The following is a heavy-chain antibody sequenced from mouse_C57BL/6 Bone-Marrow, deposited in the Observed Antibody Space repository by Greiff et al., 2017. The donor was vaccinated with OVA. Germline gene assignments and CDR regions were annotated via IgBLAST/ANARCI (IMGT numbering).Heavy chain of an antibody. V-gene: IGHV5-4*03. CDR1: GFTFSSYA. CDR3: ASYWSIFAY. J-gene: IGHJ3*01. D-gene: IGHD1-1*01. CDR2: ISAGGSYT. Sequence: EVILVEPGGGLVKPGGSLKLSCEASGFTFSSYAMPWVRQTPEKSLEWVGTISAGGSYTYYKENVKGPFTISRDNAKNNLYLQRSHLKSEDTAMYYCASYWSIFAYWGQGTLVTVSA.